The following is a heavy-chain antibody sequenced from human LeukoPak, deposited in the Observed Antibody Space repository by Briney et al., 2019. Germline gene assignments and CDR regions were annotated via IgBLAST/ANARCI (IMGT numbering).Heavy chain of an antibody. J-gene: IGHJ4*02. Sequence: PSETLPLTCAVYGGSFSGYYWSWIRQPPGKGLEWIGEINHSGSTNYNPSLKSRVTISVDTSKNQFSLKLSSVTAADTAVYYCARVQYGDYDYWGQGTLVTVSS. V-gene: IGHV4-34*01. D-gene: IGHD4-17*01. CDR3: ARVQYGDYDY. CDR1: GGSFSGYY. CDR2: INHSGST.